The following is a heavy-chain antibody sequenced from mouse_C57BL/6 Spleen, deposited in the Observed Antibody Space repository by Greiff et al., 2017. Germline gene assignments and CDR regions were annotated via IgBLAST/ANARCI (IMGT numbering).Heavy chain of an antibody. CDR1: YTFTDYYM. J-gene: IGHJ4*01. CDR2: YPGSGNTY. V-gene: IGHV1-83*01. D-gene: IGHD2-4*01. CDR3: IPDDYDHYYYAMDY. Sequence: VQLQQSGPELVMPGASVKMSCKASGYTFTDYYMHWVKQKPGKGLEWIGEIYPGSGNTYYNEKFKGKATLTADTSSSTAYMQLSSLTSEDSAVYLRAIPDDYDHYYYAMDYWGQGTSVTVSS.